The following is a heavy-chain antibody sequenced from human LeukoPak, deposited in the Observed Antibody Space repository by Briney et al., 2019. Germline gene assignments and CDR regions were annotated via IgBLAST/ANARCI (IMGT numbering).Heavy chain of an antibody. Sequence: GASVKVSCKASGYTFTNYGLNWVRQAPGQGLEWMGWISPYNGNTNYAQKYQDRVAMTLDTSTSTAYMELRSLRSDDTAVYYCARGGASGPDYWGQGTLVTVSS. CDR2: ISPYNGNT. J-gene: IGHJ4*02. D-gene: IGHD1-26*01. V-gene: IGHV1-18*01. CDR1: GYTFTNYG. CDR3: ARGGASGPDY.